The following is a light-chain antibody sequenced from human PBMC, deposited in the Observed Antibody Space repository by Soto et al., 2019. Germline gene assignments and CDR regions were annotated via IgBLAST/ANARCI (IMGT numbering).Light chain of an antibody. CDR3: QQYSSSPPEFT. J-gene: IGKJ3*01. V-gene: IGKV3-20*01. CDR2: GAS. Sequence: EIVLTQSPGTLSVSPGERVTLSCRASQSVNSNYLAWYQQRPGQGPRLLIFGASYRATGIPDRFSGSGSGTDFTLTISRLEPEDFAVYYCQQYSSSPPEFTFGPGTKVDSK. CDR1: QSVNSNY.